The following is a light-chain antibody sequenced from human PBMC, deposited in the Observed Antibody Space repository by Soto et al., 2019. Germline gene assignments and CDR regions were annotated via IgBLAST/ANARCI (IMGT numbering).Light chain of an antibody. J-gene: IGLJ1*01. V-gene: IGLV2-14*03. CDR2: GVS. Sequence: QSALTQPASVSGSLGQSITISCAGTSSDIGGSEYVAWYQQHPGKAPKRMMYGVSNRPSGVSNRFSGSKSGNTASLTISGLQAEDEADYFCYSSRSSSTTFYVFGTGTKVTVL. CDR3: YSSRSSSTTFYV. CDR1: SSDIGGSEY.